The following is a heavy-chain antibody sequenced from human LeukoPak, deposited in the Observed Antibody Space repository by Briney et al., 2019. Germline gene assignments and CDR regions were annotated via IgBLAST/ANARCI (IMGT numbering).Heavy chain of an antibody. J-gene: IGHJ4*02. CDR3: ARGGDYGDYSRFDY. V-gene: IGHV4-30-2*01. D-gene: IGHD4-17*01. Sequence: KPSETLSLTCAVSGGSISSGGYSWSWIRQPPGKGLEWIGYIYHSGSTYYNPSLKSRVTISVDRSKNQFSLKLSSVTAADTAAYYCARGGDYGDYSRFDYWGQGTLVTVSS. CDR2: IYHSGST. CDR1: GGSISSGGYS.